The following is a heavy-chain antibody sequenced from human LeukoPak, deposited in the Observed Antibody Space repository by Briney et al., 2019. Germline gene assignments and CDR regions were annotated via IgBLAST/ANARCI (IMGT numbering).Heavy chain of an antibody. J-gene: IGHJ5*02. V-gene: IGHV3-21*04. D-gene: IGHD6-19*01. CDR3: AKDRGIAVAGICNP. Sequence: GGSLRLSCAASGFTFSSYSMNWVRQAPGKGLEWVSSISSSSYIYYADSVKGRFTISRDNSKNTLYLQMNSLRAEDTAVYYCAKDRGIAVAGICNPWGQGTLVTVSS. CDR2: ISSSSYI. CDR1: GFTFSSYS.